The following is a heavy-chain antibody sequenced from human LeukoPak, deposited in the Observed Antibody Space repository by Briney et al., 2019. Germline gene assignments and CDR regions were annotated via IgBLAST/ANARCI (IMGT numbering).Heavy chain of an antibody. D-gene: IGHD3-22*01. CDR2: IYYSGST. V-gene: IGHV4-39*07. CDR1: GGSISSSSYY. J-gene: IGHJ4*02. Sequence: SETLSLTCTVSGGSISSSSYYWGWIRQPPGKGLEWIGSIYYSGSTYYNPSLKSRVTISVDTSKNQFSLKLSSVTAADTAVYYCARWSSSGYYYYFDYWGPGTLVTVSS. CDR3: ARWSSSGYYYYFDY.